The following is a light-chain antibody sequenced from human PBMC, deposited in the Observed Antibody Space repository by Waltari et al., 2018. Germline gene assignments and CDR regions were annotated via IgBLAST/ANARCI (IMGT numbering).Light chain of an antibody. CDR3: AAWDDSLSGPV. CDR2: SHN. J-gene: IGLJ2*01. CDR1: SSNIGSNY. Sequence: QSVLTQPPSASGTPGQRVTISCSGSSSNIGSNYLYCYQQPPGTAPKHLIWSHNPRPSAVPHRFSGSKSDPSAALAISGLRSEEEADYYCAAWDDSLSGPVFGGGTKLTVL. V-gene: IGLV1-47*01.